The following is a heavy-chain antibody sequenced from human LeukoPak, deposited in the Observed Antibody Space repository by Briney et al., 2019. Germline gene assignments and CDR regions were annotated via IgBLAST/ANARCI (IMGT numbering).Heavy chain of an antibody. J-gene: IGHJ4*02. D-gene: IGHD3-22*01. CDR1: GYTFTGYY. CDR2: INPNSGGT. Sequence: GASVKVSCKASGYTFTGYYMHWVRQAPGQGLEWMGWINPNSGGTNYARKFQGRVTMTRDTSISTAYMELSRLRSDDTAVYYCAPYSSGYSLGYWGQGTLVTVSS. CDR3: APYSSGYSLGY. V-gene: IGHV1-2*02.